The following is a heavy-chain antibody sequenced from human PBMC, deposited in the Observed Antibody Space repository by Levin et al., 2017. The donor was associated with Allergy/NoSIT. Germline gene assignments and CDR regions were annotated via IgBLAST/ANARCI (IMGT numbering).Heavy chain of an antibody. V-gene: IGHV7-4-1*02. CDR3: ARDIRQQLVPGGAD. CDR1: GYTFTSYA. Sequence: ASVKVSCKASGYTFTSYAMNWVRQAPGQGLEWMGWINTNTGNPTYAQGFTGRFVFSLDTSVSTAYLQISSLKAEDTAVYYCARDIRQQLVPGGADWGQGTLVTVSS. CDR2: INTNTGNP. D-gene: IGHD6-13*01. J-gene: IGHJ4*02.